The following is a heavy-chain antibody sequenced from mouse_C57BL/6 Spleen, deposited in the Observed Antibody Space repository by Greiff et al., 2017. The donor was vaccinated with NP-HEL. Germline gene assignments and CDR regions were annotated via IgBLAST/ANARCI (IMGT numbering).Heavy chain of an antibody. CDR1: GFTFSDYY. J-gene: IGHJ2*01. Sequence: EVHLVESEGGLVQPGSSMKLSCTASGFTFSDYYMAWVRQVPEKGLEWVANINYDGSSTYYLDSLKSRFIISRDNAKNILYLQMSSLKSEDTATYYCAREPLGRKYFDYWGQGTTLTVSS. V-gene: IGHV5-16*01. CDR3: AREPLGRKYFDY. CDR2: INYDGSST. D-gene: IGHD4-1*01.